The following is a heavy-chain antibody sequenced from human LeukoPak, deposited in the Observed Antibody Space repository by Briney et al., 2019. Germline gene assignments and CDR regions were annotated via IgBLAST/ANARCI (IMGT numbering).Heavy chain of an antibody. CDR2: IYNDGNT. Sequence: PGGSLRLSCAVSGFTVSTNHMSWVRQAPGRGLEWVSVIYNDGNTYYTDSVKGRFTISRDNSKNTVFLQMNSLRVKDTAVHYCARDREVVTAKAQMDVWGKGTTVTVSS. V-gene: IGHV3-53*01. D-gene: IGHD2-21*02. J-gene: IGHJ6*03. CDR3: ARDREVVTAKAQMDV. CDR1: GFTVSTNH.